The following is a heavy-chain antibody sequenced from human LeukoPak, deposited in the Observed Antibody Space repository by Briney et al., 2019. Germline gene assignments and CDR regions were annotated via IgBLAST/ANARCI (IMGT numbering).Heavy chain of an antibody. CDR3: ARVSTHSGTMFYFDY. Sequence: GGSLRLSCAASGFTFGSYWMSWVRQAPGKGLEWVANIKPDGSEKYYVDSVKGRFTISRDNAKNSLYLQVNSLRAEDTAVYYCARVSTHSGTMFYFDYWGQGTLVTVSS. CDR2: IKPDGSEK. V-gene: IGHV3-7*01. CDR1: GFTFGSYW. D-gene: IGHD3-10*01. J-gene: IGHJ4*02.